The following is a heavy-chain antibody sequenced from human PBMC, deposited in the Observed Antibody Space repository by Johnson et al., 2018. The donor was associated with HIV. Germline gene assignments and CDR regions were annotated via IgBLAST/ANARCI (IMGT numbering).Heavy chain of an antibody. CDR2: ISYDGSNK. Sequence: QVQLVESGGGVVQPGRSLRLSCAASGFTFSSYAMHWVRQAPGKGLEWVAVISYDGSNKYYADSVKGRFTISRDDSKNTLYLQMNSLKTEDTAVYYCTTDRATYDAFDIWGQGTKVTVSS. CDR3: TTDRATYDAFDI. CDR1: GFTFSSYA. J-gene: IGHJ3*02. V-gene: IGHV3-30*04. D-gene: IGHD1-26*01.